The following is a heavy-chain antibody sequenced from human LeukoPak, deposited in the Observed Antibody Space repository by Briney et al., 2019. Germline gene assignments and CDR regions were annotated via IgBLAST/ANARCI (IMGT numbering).Heavy chain of an antibody. CDR2: SSTYNGDT. CDR3: ATGQVYWYFDL. J-gene: IGHJ2*01. V-gene: IGHV1-18*01. CDR1: GNTFTNHG. Sequence: GASVKVSCKASGNTFTNHGISWVRQAPGQGLEWMGWSSTYNGDTNYAQKFQGRVTMTTHTSTTTAYMELRSLRSDDTAVYFCATGQVYWYFDLWGRGTLVTVSS.